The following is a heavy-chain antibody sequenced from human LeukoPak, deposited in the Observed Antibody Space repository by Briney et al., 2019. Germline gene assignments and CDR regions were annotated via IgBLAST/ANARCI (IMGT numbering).Heavy chain of an antibody. Sequence: PGGSLRLSCAASGFTFSDYYMSWIRQAPGKGLEWVSAISGSGGSTYYADSVKGRFTISRDNSKNTLYLQMSSLRVEDTAVYYCAKDRSDSSRWYAGSHWGQGTLVTVSS. CDR1: GFTFSDYY. J-gene: IGHJ4*02. D-gene: IGHD6-13*01. CDR3: AKDRSDSSRWYAGSH. V-gene: IGHV3-23*01. CDR2: ISGSGGST.